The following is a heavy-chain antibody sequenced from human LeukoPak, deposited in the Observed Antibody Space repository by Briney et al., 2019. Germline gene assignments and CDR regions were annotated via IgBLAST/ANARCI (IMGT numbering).Heavy chain of an antibody. Sequence: GGSLRLSCAASGLTFSSYAMSWVRQAPGKGLEWVSAISGSGGSTYYADSVKGRFTISRDNSKNTLYLQMNSLRAEDTAVYYCAKGSAIGAYHGVDYWGQGTLVTVSS. D-gene: IGHD3-16*01. J-gene: IGHJ4*02. CDR3: AKGSAIGAYHGVDY. V-gene: IGHV3-23*01. CDR2: ISGSGGST. CDR1: GLTFSSYA.